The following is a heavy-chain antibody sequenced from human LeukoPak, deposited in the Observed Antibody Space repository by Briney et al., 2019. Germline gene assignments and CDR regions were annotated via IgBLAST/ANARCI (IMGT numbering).Heavy chain of an antibody. D-gene: IGHD3-22*01. J-gene: IGHJ5*02. CDR2: INPNSGGT. CDR1: GYTFTGYY. V-gene: IGHV1-2*02. Sequence: VSVKVSCKASGYTFTGYYMHWVRQAPGQGLEWMGWINPNSGGTNYAQKFQGRVTMTRDTSISTAYMELSRLRSDDTAVYYCARDPIGGSSGYSNWFDPWGQGTLVTVSS. CDR3: ARDPIGGSSGYSNWFDP.